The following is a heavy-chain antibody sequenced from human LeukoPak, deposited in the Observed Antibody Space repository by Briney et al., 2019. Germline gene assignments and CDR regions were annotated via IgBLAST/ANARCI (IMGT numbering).Heavy chain of an antibody. J-gene: IGHJ4*02. Sequence: PGGSLRLSCAASGFTFSRYSMNWVRQAPGKGLEWVSYISSSGSTIYYADSVKGRFTISRDNAKNSLYLQMNSLRAEDTAVYYCASPIGFGELLNDYWGQGTLVTVSS. CDR2: ISSSGSTI. V-gene: IGHV3-48*04. CDR1: GFTFSRYS. CDR3: ASPIGFGELLNDY. D-gene: IGHD3-10*01.